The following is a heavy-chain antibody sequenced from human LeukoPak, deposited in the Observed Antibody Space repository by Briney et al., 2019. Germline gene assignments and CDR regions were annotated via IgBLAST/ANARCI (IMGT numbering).Heavy chain of an antibody. CDR1: GITFSGYS. CDR3: AKRASGSGTSLYYFDY. D-gene: IGHD3-10*01. V-gene: IGHV3-23*01. CDR2: ISNSAGST. Sequence: PGGSLRLSCVVSGITFSGYSMSWVRQAPGKGLEWVSVISNSAGSTFYADSVKGRFTISRDNSKNTLYLQVNSLRAEDTAVYYCAKRASGSGTSLYYFDYWGQGTLVTVSS. J-gene: IGHJ4*02.